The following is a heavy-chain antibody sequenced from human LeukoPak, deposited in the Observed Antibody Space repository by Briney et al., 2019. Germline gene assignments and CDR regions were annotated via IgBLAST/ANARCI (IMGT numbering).Heavy chain of an antibody. Sequence: VASVKVSCKASGYTFTGYYIHWVRQAPGQGLEWMGRINPNSGGTNYAQKFQGRVTMTRDTSISTAYMELSRLRSDDTAVYYCARNYKSSWYPIPFDYWGQGTLVTVSS. CDR1: GYTFTGYY. CDR2: INPNSGGT. J-gene: IGHJ4*02. D-gene: IGHD6-13*01. CDR3: ARNYKSSWYPIPFDY. V-gene: IGHV1-2*06.